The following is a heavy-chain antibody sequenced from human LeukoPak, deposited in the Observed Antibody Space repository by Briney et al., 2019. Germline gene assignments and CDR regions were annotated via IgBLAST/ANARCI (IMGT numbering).Heavy chain of an antibody. CDR3: ARRSDRNTSPPRS. V-gene: IGHV4-59*12. D-gene: IGHD1-14*01. CDR2: IYYSGST. CDR1: GGSISSYY. J-gene: IGHJ5*02. Sequence: PSETLSLTCTVSGGSISSYYWSWIRQPPGKGLEWIGYIYYSGSTNYNPSLKSRVTISVDTSKNQFSLMLSSVTAADTAVYYCARRSDRNTSPPRSWGQGTPVTVSS.